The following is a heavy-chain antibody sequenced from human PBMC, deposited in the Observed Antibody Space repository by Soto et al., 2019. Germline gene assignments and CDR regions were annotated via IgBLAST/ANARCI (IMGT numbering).Heavy chain of an antibody. Sequence: SETLSLTCTVSGGSISSGGYYWSWIRQHPGKGLEWIGYIYYSGSTYYNPSLKSRVTISVDTSKNQFSLKLSSVTAADTAVYYCARERTRVAGPDYWGQGTLVTVSS. J-gene: IGHJ4*02. CDR3: ARERTRVAGPDY. V-gene: IGHV4-31*03. CDR2: IYYSGST. D-gene: IGHD6-19*01. CDR1: GGSISSGGYY.